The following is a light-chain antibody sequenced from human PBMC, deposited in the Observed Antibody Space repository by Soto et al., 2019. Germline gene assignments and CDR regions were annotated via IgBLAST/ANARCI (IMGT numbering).Light chain of an antibody. CDR2: KAS. CDR3: HQYNTYSLT. V-gene: IGKV1-5*03. J-gene: IGKJ4*01. CDR1: QSISTW. Sequence: DIQMTQSPSTLSASVGDRVTITCRASQSISTWLAWYQQKPGKAPKLLIYKASSLESGVPSRFSGSGSGTEFTLTISSLQTDDFATYYWHQYNTYSLTFGGGTTVEIK.